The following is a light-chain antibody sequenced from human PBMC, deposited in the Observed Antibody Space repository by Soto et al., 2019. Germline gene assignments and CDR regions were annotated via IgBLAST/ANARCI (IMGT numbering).Light chain of an antibody. CDR1: QSISSW. CDR2: KAS. V-gene: IGKV1-5*03. CDR3: QQYNSYGT. J-gene: IGKJ1*01. Sequence: DIQMTQSPSTLSASVGDRVTITCRASQSISSWLAWYQQKPGKAPKLLIYKASSLESGVPSRFSASGSGTEFTLTISSLQPEDFATYFCQQYNSYGTFGQGTKVDIK.